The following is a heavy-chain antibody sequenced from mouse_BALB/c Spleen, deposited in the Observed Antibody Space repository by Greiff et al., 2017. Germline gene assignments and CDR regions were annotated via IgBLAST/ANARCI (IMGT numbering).Heavy chain of an antibody. CDR2: ISSGGSYT. CDR1: GFTFSSYA. D-gene: IGHD1-2*01. CDR3: ASTARAMDY. V-gene: IGHV5-9-4*01. J-gene: IGHJ4*01. Sequence: EVHLVESGGGLVKPGGSLKLSCAASGFTFSSYAMSWVRQSPEKRLEWVAEISSGGSYTYYPDTVTGRFTISRDNAKNTLYLEMSSLRSEDTARYYCASTARAMDYWGQGTSVTVSS.